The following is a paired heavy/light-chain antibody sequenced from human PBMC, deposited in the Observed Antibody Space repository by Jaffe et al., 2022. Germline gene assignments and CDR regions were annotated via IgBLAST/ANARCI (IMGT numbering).Light chain of an antibody. CDR1: QNVLYSPNNKNY. J-gene: IGKJ2*01. CDR2: WAS. Sequence: DIVMTQSPDSLAVSLGERATINCKSSQNVLYSPNNKNYITWYQQKPGQPPKLLIYWASTRESGVPDRFSGGGSGTDFTLTISSLQAEDVAVYYCQQYYTTPFTFGQGTKLEIK. CDR3: QQYYTTPFT. V-gene: IGKV4-1*01.
Heavy chain of an antibody. J-gene: IGHJ3*01. CDR3: ARGDDVVIFGPTRREPLNV. V-gene: IGHV4-4*02. D-gene: IGHD2-21*01. CDR1: GGSFNTGHW. CDR2: IYASGST. Sequence: QVRLQESGPELVKPSGTLSLTCAVSGGSFNTGHWWSWVRQPPGKGLEWIGEIYASGSTNFNPSLETRVIISLDKSKNHFSLSLTSVTAADTAIYYCARGDDVVIFGPTRREPLNVWGQGIMVTVSS.